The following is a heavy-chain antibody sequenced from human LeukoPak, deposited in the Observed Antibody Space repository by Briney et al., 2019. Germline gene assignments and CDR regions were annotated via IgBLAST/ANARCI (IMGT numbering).Heavy chain of an antibody. V-gene: IGHV3-23*01. CDR3: AKVFLTYYDVSSDYSDFDS. D-gene: IGHD3-22*01. Sequence: GGSLRLSCAASGFTFSSYAMSWVRQAPGKGLEWVSAISGIGGSTYYADSVKGRFTISRDNSKNTLYLQMNSLRVEDTAVYYCAKVFLTYYDVSSDYSDFDSWGQGTLVTVSS. CDR2: ISGIGGST. CDR1: GFTFSSYA. J-gene: IGHJ4*02.